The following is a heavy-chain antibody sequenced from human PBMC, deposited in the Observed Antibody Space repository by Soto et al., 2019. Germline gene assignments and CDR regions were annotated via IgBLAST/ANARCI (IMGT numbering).Heavy chain of an antibody. CDR2: ISAYNGNT. D-gene: IGHD5-18*01. CDR3: ARDTNKGRGGYSYGKYYYYGMDF. V-gene: IGHV1-18*01. Sequence: GASVKVSCKASGYTFTSYGISWVRQAPGQGLEWMGWISAYNGNTNYAQKLQGRVTMTTDTSTSTAYMELSSLRSEDTAVYYCARDTNKGRGGYSYGKYYYYGMDFXGQGTTVTVSS. J-gene: IGHJ6*02. CDR1: GYTFTSYG.